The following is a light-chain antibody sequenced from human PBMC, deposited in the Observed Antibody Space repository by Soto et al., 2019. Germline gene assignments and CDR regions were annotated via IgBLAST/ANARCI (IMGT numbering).Light chain of an antibody. CDR2: AAS. J-gene: IGKJ1*01. Sequence: IQMHPSPFSLSAPIGDRVPITCRARQGISNYLAWYQQKPGKVPNLLIFAASTLESGVPSRFSGSGSGTEFTLTISSLQSEDFAVYHCQHYNSWPRTWTFGQGTKVDIK. V-gene: IGKV1-27*01. CDR3: QHYNSWPRTWT. CDR1: QGISNY.